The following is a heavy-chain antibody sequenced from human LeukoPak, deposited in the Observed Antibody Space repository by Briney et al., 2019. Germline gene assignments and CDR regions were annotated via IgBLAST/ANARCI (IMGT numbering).Heavy chain of an antibody. D-gene: IGHD3-22*01. CDR3: AKDRDPPYYYDSSGYYSH. CDR2: ISGSGGST. J-gene: IGHJ4*02. CDR1: GFTFSSYA. Sequence: GGSLRLSCAASGFTFSSYAMSWVRQPPGKGLEWVSAISGSGGSTYYADSVKGRFTISRDNSKNTLYLQMNSLRAEDTAVYYCAKDRDPPYYYDSSGYYSHWGQGTLVTVSS. V-gene: IGHV3-23*01.